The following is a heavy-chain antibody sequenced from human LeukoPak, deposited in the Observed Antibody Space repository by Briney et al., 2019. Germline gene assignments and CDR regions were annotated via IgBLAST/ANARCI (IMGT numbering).Heavy chain of an antibody. CDR3: ARSLGVVTAILNWFDP. CDR1: GGSISSSSYY. V-gene: IGHV4-39*07. CDR2: IYYSGST. J-gene: IGHJ5*02. Sequence: SETLSLTCTVSGGSISSSSYYWGWIRQPPGKGLEWIGSIYYSGSTNYNPSLKSRVTMSVDTSKNQFSLKLSSVTAADTAVYYCARSLGVVTAILNWFDPWGQGTLVTVSS. D-gene: IGHD2-21*02.